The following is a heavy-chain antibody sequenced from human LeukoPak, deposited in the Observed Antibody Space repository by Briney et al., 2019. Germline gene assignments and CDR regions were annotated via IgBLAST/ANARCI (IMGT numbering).Heavy chain of an antibody. Sequence: ASVKVSCKASGGTFSSYAISWVRQAPGQGLEWMGGLIPIFGTANYAQKFQGRVTITTDESTSTAYMELSSLRSEDTAVYYCARVAGYYYYYMDVWGKGTTVTVSS. CDR1: GGTFSSYA. J-gene: IGHJ6*03. V-gene: IGHV1-69*05. CDR2: LIPIFGTA. CDR3: ARVAGYYYYYMDV.